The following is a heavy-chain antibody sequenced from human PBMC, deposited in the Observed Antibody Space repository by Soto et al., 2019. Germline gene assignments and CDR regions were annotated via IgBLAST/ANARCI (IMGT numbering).Heavy chain of an antibody. Sequence: SQTLSLTCVISGDSVSSNSAAWNWIRQSPSRGLEWLGRTYYRSRWYNDYTVSVKSRITINPDTSKNQFSLHLNSVTPEDTAVYYCVGTTSLQWYYMDVWGKGTTVTVS. CDR2: TYYRSRWYN. CDR3: VGTTSLQWYYMDV. J-gene: IGHJ6*03. V-gene: IGHV6-1*01. D-gene: IGHD1-7*01. CDR1: GDSVSSNSAA.